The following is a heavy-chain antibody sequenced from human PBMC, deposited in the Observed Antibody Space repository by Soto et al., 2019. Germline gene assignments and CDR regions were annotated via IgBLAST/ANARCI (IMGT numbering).Heavy chain of an antibody. CDR2: IKSKAYGGTT. CDR1: DLTFGDFP. V-gene: IGHV3-49*03. D-gene: IGHD3-10*01. CDR3: TRESRGSGG. J-gene: IGHJ4*02. Sequence: SQRHSCVASDLTFGDFPMSWFRQAPGKGLEWVGFIKSKAYGGTTEYAPSVKGRFTISGDDSKSIVYLQMNSLKTEVTGVYHCTRESRGSGGWGQGTLVTGSS.